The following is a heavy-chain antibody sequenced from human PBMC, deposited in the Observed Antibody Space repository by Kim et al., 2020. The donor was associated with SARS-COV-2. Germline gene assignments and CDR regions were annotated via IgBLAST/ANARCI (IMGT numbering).Heavy chain of an antibody. CDR2: ST. Sequence: STDSHPSLRRRVTISVDTSKNQFSLKLSSVTAADTSVYYCARHGGAMVNYWGQGTLVTVSS. CDR3: ARHGGAMVNY. D-gene: IGHD5-18*01. J-gene: IGHJ4*02. V-gene: IGHV4-39*01.